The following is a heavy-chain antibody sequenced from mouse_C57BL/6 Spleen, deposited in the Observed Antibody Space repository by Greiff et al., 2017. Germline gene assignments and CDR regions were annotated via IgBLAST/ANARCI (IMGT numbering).Heavy chain of an antibody. V-gene: IGHV1-52*01. Sequence: QVQLQQPGAELVRPGSSVKLSCKASGYTFTSYWMHWVKQRPIQGLEWIGNIDPSDSETHYNQKFKDKATLTVDKSSSTAYMQLSSLTSEDSEVYYCARNMDRNPGGYYAMEYWGQGTSDTVSS. CDR1: GYTFTSYW. CDR2: IDPSDSET. CDR3: ARNMDRNPGGYYAMEY. J-gene: IGHJ4*01. D-gene: IGHD1-1*02.